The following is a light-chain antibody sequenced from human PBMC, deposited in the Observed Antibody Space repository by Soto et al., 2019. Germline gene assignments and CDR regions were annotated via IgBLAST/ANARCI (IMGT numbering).Light chain of an antibody. Sequence: QSVLTQPASVSGSPGQSITISCTGTSSDVGGYNYVSWYQHHPGKAPKLMIYDVSNRPSGVSNRFSGSKSGNTASLTISGPQPEDEADYYCSSYTTSNTRQIVFGTGTKSPS. CDR3: SSYTTSNTRQIV. CDR1: SSDVGGYNY. V-gene: IGLV2-14*03. J-gene: IGLJ1*01. CDR2: DVS.